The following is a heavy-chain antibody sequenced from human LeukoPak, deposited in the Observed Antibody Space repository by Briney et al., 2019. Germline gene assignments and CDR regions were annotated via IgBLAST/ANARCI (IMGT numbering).Heavy chain of an antibody. CDR1: GFTFSSYG. Sequence: PGRSLRLSCAASGFTFSSYGMHWVRQAPGKGLEWVAVISYDGSNKYYADSVKGRFTISRDNSKNTLYLQMNSLRAEDMALYYCAKAPGGSVHLSFDYWGQGTLVTVSS. V-gene: IGHV3-30*18. J-gene: IGHJ4*02. CDR2: ISYDGSNK. D-gene: IGHD1-1*01. CDR3: AKAPGGSVHLSFDY.